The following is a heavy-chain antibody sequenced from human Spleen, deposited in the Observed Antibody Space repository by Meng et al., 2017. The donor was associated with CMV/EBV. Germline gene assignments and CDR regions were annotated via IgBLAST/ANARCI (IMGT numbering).Heavy chain of an antibody. Sequence: FNFRTYRMHWVRQAPGKGLVYVSHMNGDGSVRDSAASVKGRFTISRDNAKNTLYLQMNSLRAEDTAVYFCARVGDCTNGVCYWYFDLWGRGTLVTVSS. CDR1: FNFRTYR. CDR3: ARVGDCTNGVCYWYFDL. D-gene: IGHD2-8*01. V-gene: IGHV3-74*01. CDR2: MNGDGSVR. J-gene: IGHJ2*01.